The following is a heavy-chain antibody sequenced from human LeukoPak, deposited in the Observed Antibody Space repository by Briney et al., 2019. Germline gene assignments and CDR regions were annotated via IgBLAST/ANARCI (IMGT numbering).Heavy chain of an antibody. V-gene: IGHV4-59*08. CDR3: AREDPRVVGSGYPPFSMDV. D-gene: IGHD3-22*01. CDR2: IYYSGST. CDR1: GGSISSYY. J-gene: IGHJ6*02. Sequence: PSETLSLTCTVSGGSISSYYWSWIRQPPGKGLERIGCIYYSGSTNYNPSLKSRVTISVDTSKNQFSLKLSSVTAADTAVYYCAREDPRVVGSGYPPFSMDVWGQGTTVTVSS.